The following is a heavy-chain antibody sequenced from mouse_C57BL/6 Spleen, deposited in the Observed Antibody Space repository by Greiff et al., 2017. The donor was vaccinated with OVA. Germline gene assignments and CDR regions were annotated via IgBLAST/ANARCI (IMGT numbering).Heavy chain of an antibody. CDR1: GFTFSSYA. D-gene: IGHD2-2*01. CDR3: ARGGYDVYYAMDD. Sequence: EVQLVESGGGLVKPGGSLKLSCAASGFTFSSYAMSWVRQTPEKRLEWVATISDGGSYTYYPDNVKGRFTISRDNAKNNLYLQMSHLKSEDTAMYYCARGGYDVYYAMDDWGQGTSVTVSS. CDR2: ISDGGSYT. J-gene: IGHJ4*01. V-gene: IGHV5-4*01.